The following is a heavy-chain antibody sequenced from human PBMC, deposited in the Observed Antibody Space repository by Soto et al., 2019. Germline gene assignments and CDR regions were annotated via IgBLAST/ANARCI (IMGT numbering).Heavy chain of an antibody. Sequence: VASVKVSCKASGYTFTGYYMHWVRQAPGQGLEWMGWINPNSGGTNYAQKFQGRVTITADESARTSYMELRSLKSQDTAVYYCVRDSGAKLSSSWGQGTLVTVSS. V-gene: IGHV1-2*02. CDR2: INPNSGGT. CDR1: GYTFTGYY. D-gene: IGHD6-13*01. J-gene: IGHJ4*02. CDR3: VRDSGAKLSSS.